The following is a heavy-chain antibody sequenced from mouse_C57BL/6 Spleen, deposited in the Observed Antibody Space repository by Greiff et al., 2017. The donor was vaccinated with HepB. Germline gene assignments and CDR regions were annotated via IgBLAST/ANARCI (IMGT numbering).Heavy chain of an antibody. J-gene: IGHJ2*01. CDR1: GYPFTTYP. D-gene: IGHD1-1*01. CDR3: ARCYDGSSDNY. Sequence: QVQLQQSGAELVKPGASVKLSCKASGYPFTTYPMDWLTQMHGKGLEWFGIFHPNIDVTNYNEKFKGKATLTVEKSSSTVYLQLSRLTAEDSAVYYCARCYDGSSDNYWGQGTTLTVSS. V-gene: IGHV1-47*01. CDR2: FHPNIDVT.